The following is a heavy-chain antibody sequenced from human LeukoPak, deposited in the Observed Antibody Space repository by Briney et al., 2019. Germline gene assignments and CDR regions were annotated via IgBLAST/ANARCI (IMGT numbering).Heavy chain of an antibody. CDR3: ARLLGHYGVDP. CDR1: GGSFSGYF. CDR2: INHSGNT. V-gene: IGHV4-34*01. J-gene: IGHJ5*02. D-gene: IGHD3-10*01. Sequence: PSETLSLTCAVYGGSFSGYFWTWIRQPPGKGLEWIGEINHSGNTNYNPSLKSRVTISVDTSKNQFSLKLRSVTAADTSVYYCARLLGHYGVDPWGQGTLVTVSS.